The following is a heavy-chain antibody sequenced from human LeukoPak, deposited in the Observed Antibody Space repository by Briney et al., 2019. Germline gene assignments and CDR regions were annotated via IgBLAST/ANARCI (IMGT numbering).Heavy chain of an antibody. D-gene: IGHD4-17*01. J-gene: IGHJ3*02. CDR2: IYYSGST. CDR1: GGSISSYY. V-gene: IGHV4-59*01. Sequence: SETLSLTCTVSGGSISSYYWSWIRQPPGKGLEWIGYIYYSGSTNYNPSLKSRVTISVDTSKNQFSLKLSSVTAADTAVYYCARMTTDAFDIWGQGTMVTVSS. CDR3: ARMTTDAFDI.